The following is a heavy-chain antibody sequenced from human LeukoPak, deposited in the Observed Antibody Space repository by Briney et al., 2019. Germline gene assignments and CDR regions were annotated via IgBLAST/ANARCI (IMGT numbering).Heavy chain of an antibody. J-gene: IGHJ4*02. V-gene: IGHV3-7*05. CDR1: GFTFRNYW. D-gene: IGHD1-26*01. CDR3: ARGMSGTYDY. Sequence: GGSLRLSCEASGFTFRNYWMGWVRQAPGKGLEWVASIKPDGSETYYVDSVKGRFTISRDNAKNSLYLQMNSLRAGDTAVHYCARGMSGTYDYWDQGTLVTVSS. CDR2: IKPDGSET.